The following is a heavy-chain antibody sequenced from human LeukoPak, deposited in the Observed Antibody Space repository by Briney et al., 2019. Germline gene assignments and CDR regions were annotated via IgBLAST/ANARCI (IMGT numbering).Heavy chain of an antibody. CDR2: INHSGST. V-gene: IGHV4-34*01. CDR3: ARGDTAMGY. D-gene: IGHD5-18*01. Sequence: PSETLSLTCAVYGGSFSGYYWSWIRQPPGKGLEWIGEINHSGSTNYNPSLKSRVTISVDTSKNQFSLKLSSVTAADTAVYYCARGDTAMGYWGQGTLVTVSP. CDR1: GGSFSGYY. J-gene: IGHJ4*02.